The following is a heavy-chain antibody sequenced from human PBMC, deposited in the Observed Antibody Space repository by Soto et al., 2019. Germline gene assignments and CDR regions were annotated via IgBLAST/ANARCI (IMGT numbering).Heavy chain of an antibody. D-gene: IGHD6-13*01. J-gene: IGHJ2*01. Sequence: QVQLQESGPGLVKPSETLSLTCTVSVSGGSVSTGVHYWSWIRQPPGKGLEWIGYIYYSGSTNYNPSLKSRLTISVDTSKNQFSLKLTSVTAADTAVYYCARGYYTSWYWFDRWGRGTLVTVSS. CDR2: IYYSGST. CDR3: ARGYYTSWYWFDR. V-gene: IGHV4-61*08. CDR1: GGSVSTGVHY.